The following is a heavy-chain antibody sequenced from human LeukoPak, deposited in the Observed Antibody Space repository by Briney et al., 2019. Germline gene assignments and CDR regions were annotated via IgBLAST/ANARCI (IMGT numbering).Heavy chain of an antibody. CDR1: GFTFDDYA. Sequence: GRSLRLSCAASGFTFDDYAMHWVRQAPGKGLEWVSGISWNSGSIGYADSVKGRFTTSRDNAKNSLYLQMNSLRAEDTALYYCAKDMPNDGAQWPALVYWGQGTLVTVSS. CDR2: ISWNSGSI. CDR3: AKDMPNDGAQWPALVY. V-gene: IGHV3-9*01. D-gene: IGHD6-19*01. J-gene: IGHJ4*02.